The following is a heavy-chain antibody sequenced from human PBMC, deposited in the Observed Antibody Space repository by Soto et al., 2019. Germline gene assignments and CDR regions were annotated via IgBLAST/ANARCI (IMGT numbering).Heavy chain of an antibody. D-gene: IGHD5-12*01. CDR1: GGSISSYY. CDR3: ARDWGQVATIPYYYCGMDV. J-gene: IGHJ6*02. V-gene: IGHV4-59*01. Sequence: QVQLQESGPGLVKPSETLSLTCTVSGGSISSYYWSLIRQPPGRGLEWIGYNYYRGRTNYNPSLKSRVTISVDTSMHQFCLKVSSVTAADTAVYYWARDWGQVATIPYYYCGMDVWGQGTPVTVSS. CDR2: NYYRGRT.